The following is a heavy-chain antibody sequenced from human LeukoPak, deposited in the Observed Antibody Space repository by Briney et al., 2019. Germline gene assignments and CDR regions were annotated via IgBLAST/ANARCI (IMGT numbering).Heavy chain of an antibody. Sequence: SETLSLTCAVSGGSISSGGYSWSWIRQPPGKGLEWIGYIYHSGSTYYNPSLKSRVTISVDRSKNQFSLKLSSVPAADTAVYYCARSYCSSTSCYFNWFDPWGQGTLVTVSS. CDR3: ARSYCSSTSCYFNWFDP. D-gene: IGHD2-2*01. CDR2: IYHSGST. J-gene: IGHJ5*02. CDR1: GGSISSGGYS. V-gene: IGHV4-30-2*01.